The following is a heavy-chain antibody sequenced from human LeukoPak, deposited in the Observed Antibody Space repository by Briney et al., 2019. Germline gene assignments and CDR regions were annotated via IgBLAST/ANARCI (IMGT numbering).Heavy chain of an antibody. J-gene: IGHJ4*02. CDR1: GFTLSSYA. V-gene: IGHV3-23*01. CDR2: ISGSGGST. D-gene: IGHD5-18*01. CDR3: AKDLYSYGYPLDY. Sequence: GGSLRLSCAASGFTLSSYAMSWVRQAPGKGLEWVSAISGSGGSTYYADSVKGRFTISRDNSKNTLYLQMNSLRAEDTAVYYCAKDLYSYGYPLDYWGQGTLVTVSS.